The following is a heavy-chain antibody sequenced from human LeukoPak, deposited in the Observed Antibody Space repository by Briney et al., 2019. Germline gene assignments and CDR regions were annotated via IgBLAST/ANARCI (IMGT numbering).Heavy chain of an antibody. V-gene: IGHV3-23*01. D-gene: IGHD6-6*01. CDR2: ISGSGGST. CDR3: AKAKGLDPYNWFDP. J-gene: IGHJ5*02. CDR1: GFTFSSYG. Sequence: PGGSLRLSCAASGFTFSSYGMSWVRQAPGKGLEWVSAISGSGGSTYYADSVKGRFTISRDNAKNSLYLQMNSLRAEDTAVYYCAKAKGLDPYNWFDPWGQGTLVTVSS.